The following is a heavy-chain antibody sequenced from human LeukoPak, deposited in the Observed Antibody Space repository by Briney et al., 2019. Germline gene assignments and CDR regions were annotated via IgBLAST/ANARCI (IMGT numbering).Heavy chain of an antibody. CDR2: ISYDGSNK. CDR3: AREYYYDSSAQPFDY. CDR1: GFTFSSYA. D-gene: IGHD3-22*01. J-gene: IGHJ4*02. V-gene: IGHV3-30*04. Sequence: GGSLRLSCAASGFTFSSYAMHWVRQAPGKGLEWVAVISYDGSNKYYADSVKGRFTISRDNSKNTLYLQMNSLRAEDTAVYYCAREYYYDSSAQPFDYWGQGTLVTVSS.